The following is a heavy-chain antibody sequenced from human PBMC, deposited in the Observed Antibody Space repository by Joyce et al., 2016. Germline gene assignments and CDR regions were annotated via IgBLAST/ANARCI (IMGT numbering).Heavy chain of an antibody. CDR1: GGAFSSYT. CDR3: ASRYGDNRPSDY. V-gene: IGHV1-69*02. CDR2: IVPILGIA. J-gene: IGHJ4*02. Sequence: QVQLVQSGAEVKKPGSSVQVSCKASGGAFSSYTISWVRQAPGQGLEWMGRIVPILGIANDAQKFQGRVTITADKSTSTVHMEVSRLRSEDTAVYYCASRYGDNRPSDYWGQGTLVTVSS. D-gene: IGHD4-23*01.